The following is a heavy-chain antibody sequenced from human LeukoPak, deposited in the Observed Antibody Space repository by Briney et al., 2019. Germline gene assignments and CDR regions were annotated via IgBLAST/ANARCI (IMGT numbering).Heavy chain of an antibody. CDR1: GYSFTSHW. J-gene: IGHJ4*02. Sequence: GESLKISCKGSGYSFTSHWIGWVRQMPGKGLEWMGIIYPGDSDTRYSPSFQGQVTISADKSISTAYLQWSSLKASDTAMYYCARLVYGSGSYSEGYFDYWGQGTLVTVSS. V-gene: IGHV5-51*01. D-gene: IGHD3-10*01. CDR2: IYPGDSDT. CDR3: ARLVYGSGSYSEGYFDY.